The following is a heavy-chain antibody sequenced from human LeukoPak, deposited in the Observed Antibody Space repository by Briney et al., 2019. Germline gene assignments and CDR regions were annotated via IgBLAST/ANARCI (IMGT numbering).Heavy chain of an antibody. J-gene: IGHJ4*02. V-gene: IGHV1-69*05. CDR2: IIPIFGAT. Sequence: ASVTVSCKASGGTFSSHGFSWVRQAPGQGLEWMGGIIPIFGATNYAQKFQGRVTITTDDSTSTGYMELSSLRSEDTAVYYCARRWPHSSGYYLFDYWGQGTLVTVSS. CDR1: GGTFSSHG. D-gene: IGHD3-22*01. CDR3: ARRWPHSSGYYLFDY.